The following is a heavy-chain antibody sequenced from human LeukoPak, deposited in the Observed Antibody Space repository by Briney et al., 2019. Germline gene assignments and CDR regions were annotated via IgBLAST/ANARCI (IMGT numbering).Heavy chain of an antibody. CDR3: ARDGGSYLSNWFDP. J-gene: IGHJ5*02. CDR2: IYTSGST. V-gene: IGHV4-4*07. CDR1: GGSISSYY. D-gene: IGHD1-26*01. Sequence: PSETLSLTCRVSGGSISSYYWGWIRQPAGKGLEWIGRIYTSGSTNYNPSLKSRVTMSVDTSKNQFSLKLSSVTAADTAVYYCARDGGSYLSNWFDPWGQGTLVTVSS.